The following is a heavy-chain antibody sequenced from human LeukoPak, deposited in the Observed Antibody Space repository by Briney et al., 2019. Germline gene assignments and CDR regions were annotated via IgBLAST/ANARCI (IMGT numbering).Heavy chain of an antibody. J-gene: IGHJ4*02. D-gene: IGHD2-15*01. V-gene: IGHV4-39*01. Sequence: SETLSLTCTVSGDSISSSNYYWGWIRQPPGKGLEWVGSLHYSAYIYYNPSLKSRVTISVDTSKNQVSLRLTSATAADTAFYYCARPGRPDSSSGYFDFWGQGILVTVSS. CDR1: GDSISSSNYY. CDR2: LHYSAYI. CDR3: ARPGRPDSSSGYFDF.